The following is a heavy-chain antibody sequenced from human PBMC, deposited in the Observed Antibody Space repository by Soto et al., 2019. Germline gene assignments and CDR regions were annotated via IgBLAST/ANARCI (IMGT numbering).Heavy chain of an antibody. CDR3: AQMTYSRSSPDY. CDR1: GVTFSSYT. Sequence: QVQLVQSGAEVKKPGSSVKVSCKASGVTFSSYTISWVRQAPGQGLEWMGRIIPILGIANYAQKFQGRVTITADKSTSTAYMELSSLRSEDTAVYYCAQMTYSRSSPDYWGQGTLVTVSS. J-gene: IGHJ4*02. CDR2: IIPILGIA. D-gene: IGHD6-6*01. V-gene: IGHV1-69*02.